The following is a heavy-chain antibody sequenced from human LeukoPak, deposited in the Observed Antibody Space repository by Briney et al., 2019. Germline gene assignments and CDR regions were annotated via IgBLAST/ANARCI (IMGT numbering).Heavy chain of an antibody. CDR2: INCNSGGT. D-gene: IGHD4-17*01. J-gene: IGHJ5*02. V-gene: IGHV1-2*02. CDR1: GYTFSRYY. CDR3: ARDYGDYVSWFDP. Sequence: ASVKVSCKASGYTFSRYYMHWVRQAPGHGLEWMGWINCNSGGTDYAQKFQGRVTMTRDAAVSTAYMELSSLTSDDTAVYYCARDYGDYVSWFDPWGQGTLVTVSS.